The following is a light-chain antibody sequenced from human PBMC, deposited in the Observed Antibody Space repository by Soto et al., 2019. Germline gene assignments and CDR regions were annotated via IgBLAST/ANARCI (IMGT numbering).Light chain of an antibody. CDR2: GAY. CDR1: QSVNSH. CDR3: QQYDNWPPFT. V-gene: IGKV3-15*01. Sequence: EIVMTQSPATLSVSPGERASLSCRASQSVNSHLAWYQQKPGQAPRLLIYGAYYRAIGIPARFSGSGSGTDFTLTISSLQSEDFAVYYCQQYDNWPPFTFGPGTKVDIK. J-gene: IGKJ3*01.